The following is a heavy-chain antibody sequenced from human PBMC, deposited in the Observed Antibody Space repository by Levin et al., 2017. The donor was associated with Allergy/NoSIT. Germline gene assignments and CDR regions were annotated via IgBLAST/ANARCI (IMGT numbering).Heavy chain of an antibody. CDR1: GFTFSSYA. CDR2: ISGSGGST. CDR3: AKGLGILTGYYIFDY. V-gene: IGHV3-23*01. D-gene: IGHD3-9*01. Sequence: PGGSLRLSCAASGFTFSSYAMSWVRQAPGKGLEWVSAISGSGGSTYYADSVKGRFTISRDNSKNTLYLQMNSLRAEDTAVYYCAKGLGILTGYYIFDYWGQGTLVTVSS. J-gene: IGHJ4*02.